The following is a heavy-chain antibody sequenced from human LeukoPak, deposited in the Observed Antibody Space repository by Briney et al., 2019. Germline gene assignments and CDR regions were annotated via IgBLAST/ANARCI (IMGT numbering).Heavy chain of an antibody. CDR3: ARDRITEI. J-gene: IGHJ4*02. Sequence: GGSLRLSCAASGFTFSHYWMTLVRQAPGKGLEWVANIKEDGGEKNYVDSVKGRFTISRDNAQNSLYLQMNSLRAEDTAVYYCARDRITEIGDQGTLVTVSS. CDR1: GFTFSHYW. V-gene: IGHV3-7*01. CDR2: IKEDGGEK.